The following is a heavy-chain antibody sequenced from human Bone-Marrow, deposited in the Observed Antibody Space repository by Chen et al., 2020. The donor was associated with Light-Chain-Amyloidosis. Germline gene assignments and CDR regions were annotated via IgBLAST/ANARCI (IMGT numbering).Heavy chain of an antibody. Sequence: VQLVESGGGLVQPGGSLRLPCVASGFTLSSYGVFWVRQAPGKGLEWVALISYDANRDFYADSVKGRFTVSRDNSKNTLYLQMNSLRIEDTAVYYCAKARLYSGSYWGIVDYWGQGTLVTVSS. CDR3: AKARLYSGSYWGIVDY. CDR2: ISYDANRD. V-gene: IGHV3-30*18. D-gene: IGHD1-26*01. CDR1: GFTLSSYG. J-gene: IGHJ4*02.